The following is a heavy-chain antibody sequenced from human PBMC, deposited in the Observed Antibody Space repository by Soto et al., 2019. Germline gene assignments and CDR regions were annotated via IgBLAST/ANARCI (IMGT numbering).Heavy chain of an antibody. D-gene: IGHD2-2*01. J-gene: IGHJ5*02. CDR3: ARDVGPAAMIWSKVGRGFDP. Sequence: QVQLQESGPGLVKPSQTLSLTCTVSGGSISSGDYYWSWIRQPPGKGLEWIGYIYYSGSTYYNPSLKSRVTISVDTSKNQFSLKLSSVTAADTAVYYCARDVGPAAMIWSKVGRGFDPWGQGTLVTVSS. CDR2: IYYSGST. CDR1: GGSISSGDYY. V-gene: IGHV4-30-4*01.